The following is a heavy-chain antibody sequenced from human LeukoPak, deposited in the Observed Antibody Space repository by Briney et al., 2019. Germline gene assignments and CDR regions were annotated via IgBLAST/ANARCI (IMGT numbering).Heavy chain of an antibody. CDR2: IYYSGNT. CDR3: DYYGSGTPANGWFDP. V-gene: IGHV4-39*01. Sequence: PSETLSLTCTVSGGSISSSNYYWGWIRQPPGKGLEWIGSIYYSGNTYYNPSLKSRVTISVDTSKNQFSLKLSSVTAADTAVYYCDYYGSGTPANGWFDPWGQGTLVTVSS. D-gene: IGHD3-10*01. CDR1: GGSISSSNYY. J-gene: IGHJ5*02.